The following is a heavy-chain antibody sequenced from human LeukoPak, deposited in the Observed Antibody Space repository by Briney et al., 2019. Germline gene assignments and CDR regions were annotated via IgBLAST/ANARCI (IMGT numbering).Heavy chain of an antibody. CDR2: IVVGSGNT. CDR1: GFTFTSSA. Sequence: SVKVSCKASGFTFTSSAVQWVRQARGQRLEWIGWIVVGSGNTNYAQKFQERVTITRDMSTSTAYMELSSLRAEDTAVYYCAADRSGWFYFDYWGQGTLVTVSS. D-gene: IGHD6-19*01. J-gene: IGHJ4*02. V-gene: IGHV1-58*01. CDR3: AADRSGWFYFDY.